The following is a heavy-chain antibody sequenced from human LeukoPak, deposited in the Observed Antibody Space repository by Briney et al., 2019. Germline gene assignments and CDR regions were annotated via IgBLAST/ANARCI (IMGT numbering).Heavy chain of an antibody. J-gene: IGHJ4*02. V-gene: IGHV1-24*01. CDR3: TTDINDDFWSGYYGFDY. CDR1: GYTLTELS. D-gene: IGHD3-3*01. Sequence: ASVKVSCKVSGYTLTELSMHWVRQAPGKGREWMGGFDPEDGETIYAQKFQGRVTMTEDTSTDTAYMEMSSLRSEDTAVYYCTTDINDDFWSGYYGFDYWGQGTLVTVSS. CDR2: FDPEDGET.